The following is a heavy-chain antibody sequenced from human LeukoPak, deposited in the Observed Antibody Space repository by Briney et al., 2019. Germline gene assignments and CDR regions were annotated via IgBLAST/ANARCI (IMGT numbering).Heavy chain of an antibody. Sequence: ASVKVSCKASGYTFTSYAISWVRQAPGQGLQWMGWINTYNGNTNYAQKLQGRVTMTTDTSTSAAYMELRSLRSDDTAGYYCVRGGSGWYEDYWGQGTLVTVSS. D-gene: IGHD6-19*01. CDR3: VRGGSGWYEDY. CDR2: INTYNGNT. V-gene: IGHV1-18*01. J-gene: IGHJ4*02. CDR1: GYTFTSYA.